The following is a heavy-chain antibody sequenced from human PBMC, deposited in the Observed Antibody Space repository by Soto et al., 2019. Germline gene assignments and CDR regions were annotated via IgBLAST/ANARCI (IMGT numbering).Heavy chain of an antibody. CDR3: ARTKQQLTYDNWFDP. J-gene: IGHJ5*02. V-gene: IGHV2-5*02. CDR1: GFSLSTSGVG. Sequence: QITLKESGPTLVKPTQTLTLTCTFSGFSLSTSGVGVGWIRQPPGKALEWLALIYWDDDKRYSPSLKSRLTIXXDXAXXQVVLTMTNTDPVDTATYYCARTKQQLTYDNWFDPWGQGTLVTVSS. D-gene: IGHD6-13*01. CDR2: IYWDDDK.